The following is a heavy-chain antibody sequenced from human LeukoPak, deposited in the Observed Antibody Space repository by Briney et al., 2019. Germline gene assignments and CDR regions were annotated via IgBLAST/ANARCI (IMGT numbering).Heavy chain of an antibody. CDR2: IIPIFGTA. V-gene: IGHV1-69*13. CDR3: ARDAAAGTGQNWFDP. CDR1: GGTFSSYA. Sequence: GASVKVSCKASGGTFSSYAISWVRQAPGQGLEWMGGIIPIFGTANYAQKFQGRVTITADESTSTAYMELSSLRSEDTAVYYCARDAAAGTGQNWFDPWGQGTLVTVSS. J-gene: IGHJ5*02. D-gene: IGHD6-13*01.